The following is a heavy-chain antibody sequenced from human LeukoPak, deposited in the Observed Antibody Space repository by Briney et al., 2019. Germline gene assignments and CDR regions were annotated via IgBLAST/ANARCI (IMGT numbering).Heavy chain of an antibody. D-gene: IGHD3-10*01. J-gene: IGHJ6*02. CDR2: IYYSGST. CDR1: GGSISSYY. V-gene: IGHV4-59*01. Sequence: PSETLPLTCTVSGGSISSYYWSWIRQPPGKGLEWIGYIYYSGSTNYNPSLKSRVTISVDTSKNQFSLKLSSVTAADTAVYYCALLGNYYGMDVWGQGTTVTVSS. CDR3: ALLGNYYGMDV.